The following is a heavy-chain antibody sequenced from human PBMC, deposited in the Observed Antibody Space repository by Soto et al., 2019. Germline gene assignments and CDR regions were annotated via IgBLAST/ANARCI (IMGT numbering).Heavy chain of an antibody. Sequence: SVKVSCKASGFTFTSSSVQWVLQARGQRLEWIGWIVVGSGNTNYAQKFQERVTITRDMSTSTAYMELSSLRSEDTAVYYCAAVAAPYYYDSSGYYGDAFDIWGQGTMVTVSS. CDR2: IVVGSGNT. D-gene: IGHD3-22*01. CDR1: GFTFTSSS. J-gene: IGHJ3*02. CDR3: AAVAAPYYYDSSGYYGDAFDI. V-gene: IGHV1-58*01.